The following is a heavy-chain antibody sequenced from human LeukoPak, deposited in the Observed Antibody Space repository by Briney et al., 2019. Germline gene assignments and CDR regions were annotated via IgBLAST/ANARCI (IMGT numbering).Heavy chain of an antibody. D-gene: IGHD2-2*01. J-gene: IGHJ6*02. CDR3: ARETILPFTRYYYYGMDV. CDR2: ISSSSSTI. Sequence: GGSLRLSCAASGFTFSSYSMNWVRQAPGKGLEWVSYISSSSSTIYYADSVKGRFTISRDNSKNTLYLQMNSLRAEDTAVYYCARETILPFTRYYYYGMDVWGQGTTVTVSS. V-gene: IGHV3-48*01. CDR1: GFTFSSYS.